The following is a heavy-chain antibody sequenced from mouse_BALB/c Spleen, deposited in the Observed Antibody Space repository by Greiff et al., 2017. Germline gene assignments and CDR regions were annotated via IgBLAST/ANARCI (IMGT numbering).Heavy chain of an antibody. Sequence: QVQLQQSGPELVRPGVSVKISCKGSGYTFTDYAMHWVKQSHAKSLEWIGVISTYYGNTNYNQKFKGKATMSVDKSSSTAYMELARLTSEDSAIYYCASSMITTGYAMDYWGQGTSVTVSS. CDR2: ISTYYGNT. CDR1: GYTFTDYA. J-gene: IGHJ4*01. D-gene: IGHD2-4*01. CDR3: ASSMITTGYAMDY. V-gene: IGHV1-67*01.